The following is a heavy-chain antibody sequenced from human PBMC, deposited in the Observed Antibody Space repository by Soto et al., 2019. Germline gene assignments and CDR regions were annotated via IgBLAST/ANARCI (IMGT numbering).Heavy chain of an antibody. Sequence: PSETLSLTCAVSGGSFSSGGYSWSWIRQPPGKGLEWIGYIYHSGSTYYNPSLKSRVTISVDRSKNQFSLKLSSVTAADTAVYYCARAAPLPAYFDYWGQGTLVTVSS. J-gene: IGHJ4*02. CDR1: GGSFSSGGYS. CDR3: ARAAPLPAYFDY. CDR2: IYHSGST. V-gene: IGHV4-30-2*01.